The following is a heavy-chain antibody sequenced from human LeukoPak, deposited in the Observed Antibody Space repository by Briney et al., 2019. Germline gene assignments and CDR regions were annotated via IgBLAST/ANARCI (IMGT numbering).Heavy chain of an antibody. Sequence: PSETLSLPCTVSGGFISSYYWSWIRQPPGKGLEWIGYIYYSGSTNYNPSLKSRVTISVDTSKNQFSLKLSSVTAADTAVYYCASHYSGYTPLNYWGQGTLVTVSS. D-gene: IGHD5-12*01. CDR2: IYYSGST. CDR3: ASHYSGYTPLNY. V-gene: IGHV4-59*01. J-gene: IGHJ4*01. CDR1: GGFISSYY.